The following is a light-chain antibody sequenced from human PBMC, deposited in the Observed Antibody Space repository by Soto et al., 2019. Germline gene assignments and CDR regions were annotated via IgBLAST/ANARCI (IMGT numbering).Light chain of an antibody. V-gene: IGLV2-14*01. CDR3: SSYTSSSTLYV. CDR2: EVS. J-gene: IGLJ1*01. Sequence: QSVLTQPASVSGSPGQSITISCTGTSSDVGGYNYVSWYQQHPGKAPKLMIYEVSNRHSGVSNRFSGSKSGNTASLTISGIQAEDEAAYYCSSYTSSSTLYVFGTGTKLTVL. CDR1: SSDVGGYNY.